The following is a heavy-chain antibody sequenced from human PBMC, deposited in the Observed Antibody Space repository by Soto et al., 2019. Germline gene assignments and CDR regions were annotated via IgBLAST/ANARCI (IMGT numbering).Heavy chain of an antibody. J-gene: IGHJ4*02. Sequence: GGSLRLSCAASGFTVSITYMSWVRHVPGKGLEWVSIIYSGGETYYADSAKGRFTISRDNSKNTLHLQMSSLRAEDTAVYYCARRKFCSSTTCFDYWGRGTXVTVSS. V-gene: IGHV3-66*01. D-gene: IGHD2-2*01. CDR3: ARRKFCSSTTCFDY. CDR2: IYSGGET. CDR1: GFTVSITY.